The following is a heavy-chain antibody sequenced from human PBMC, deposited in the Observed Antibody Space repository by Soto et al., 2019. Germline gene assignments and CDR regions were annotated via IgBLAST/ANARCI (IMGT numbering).Heavy chain of an antibody. Sequence: PGGSLRLSCAASGFTFSSYAVSWVRQAPGKGLEWVSAISGSGGSTYYADSVKGRFTISRDNSKNTLYLQMNSLRAEDTAVYYCAKIFGVFILNWFDPWGKGPLVPVSS. CDR1: GFTFSSYA. D-gene: IGHD3-3*01. V-gene: IGHV3-23*01. CDR3: AKIFGVFILNWFDP. J-gene: IGHJ5*02. CDR2: ISGSGGST.